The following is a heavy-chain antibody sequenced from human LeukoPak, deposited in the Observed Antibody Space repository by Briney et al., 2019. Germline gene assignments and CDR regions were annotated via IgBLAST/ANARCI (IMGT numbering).Heavy chain of an antibody. CDR1: GFTFSSYW. CDR2: INSDGSST. J-gene: IGHJ1*01. CDR3: ARGSYSSGWYVNSDAEYFQH. Sequence: SGGSLRLSCAASGFTFSSYWKHWVRQAPGKGLVWVSRINSDGSSTSYADSVKGRFTISRDNAKNTLYLQMNSLRAEDTAVYYCARGSYSSGWYVNSDAEYFQHWGQGTLVTVSS. D-gene: IGHD6-19*01. V-gene: IGHV3-74*01.